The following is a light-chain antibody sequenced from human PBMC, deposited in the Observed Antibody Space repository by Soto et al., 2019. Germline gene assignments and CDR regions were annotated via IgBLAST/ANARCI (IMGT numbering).Light chain of an antibody. Sequence: QSALTQPASVSGSPGQSITISCTGTSSDVGSYNLVSWYQQHPGKAPKLMIYEVIKRPSGVSNRFSGSKSGNTASLKISGLQAEDEADYYCCSYAGSSTLVFGTGTKLTVL. V-gene: IGLV2-23*02. J-gene: IGLJ1*01. CDR3: CSYAGSSTLV. CDR1: SSDVGSYNL. CDR2: EVI.